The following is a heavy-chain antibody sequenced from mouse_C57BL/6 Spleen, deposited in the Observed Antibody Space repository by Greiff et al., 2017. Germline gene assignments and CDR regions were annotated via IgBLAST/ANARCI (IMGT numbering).Heavy chain of an antibody. D-gene: IGHD1-1*01. CDR2: ISDGGSYT. J-gene: IGHJ2*01. Sequence: EVQVVESGGGLVKPGGSLKLSCAASGFTFSSYAMSWVRQTPEKRLEWVATISDGGSYTYYPDNVKGRFTISRDNAKNNLYLQMSHLKSEDTAMYYCARDGDYYGSSYGYWGQGTTLTVSS. CDR3: ARDGDYYGSSYGY. CDR1: GFTFSSYA. V-gene: IGHV5-4*01.